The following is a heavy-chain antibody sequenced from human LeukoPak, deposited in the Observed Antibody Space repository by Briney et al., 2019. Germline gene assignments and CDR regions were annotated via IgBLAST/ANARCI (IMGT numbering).Heavy chain of an antibody. V-gene: IGHV4-59*01. Sequence: PSETLSLTCTVSGGSISSYYWSWIRQPPGKGLEWIGYIYYSGSTNYNPSLKSRVTISVDTSKNQFSLKLSSVTAADTAVYYCARGRVRGVIITPYYYYGMDVWGKGTTVTVSS. CDR2: IYYSGST. D-gene: IGHD3-10*01. J-gene: IGHJ6*04. CDR1: GGSISSYY. CDR3: ARGRVRGVIITPYYYYGMDV.